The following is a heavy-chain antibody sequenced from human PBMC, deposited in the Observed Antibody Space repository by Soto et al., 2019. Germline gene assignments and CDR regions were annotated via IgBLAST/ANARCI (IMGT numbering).Heavy chain of an antibody. V-gene: IGHV3-74*01. D-gene: IGHD3-22*01. Sequence: EVQLVESGGGLIQPGGSLRLSCAASGFSFSTSWMHWVRQAPGKGLVWVSCINGDGTNTDYADSVKGRFSISRDNAKNNLYLQMNSLRAEDTAVYYCVRDHYYSLDVWGKGTTVTVSS. J-gene: IGHJ6*04. CDR2: INGDGTNT. CDR3: VRDHYYSLDV. CDR1: GFSFSTSW.